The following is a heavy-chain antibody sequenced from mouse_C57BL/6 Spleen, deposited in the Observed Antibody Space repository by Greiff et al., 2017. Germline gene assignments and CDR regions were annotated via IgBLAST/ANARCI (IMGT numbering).Heavy chain of an antibody. Sequence: EVQRVESGGGLVQPGASLKLSCESYEYEFPSHDMSWVRKTPEQRLELVAAINSDGGSTYYPDTMERRFIITRDNTKKTQYLQLSSLRSEDTALYYCARHGGKGFAYWGQGTLVTVAA. D-gene: IGHD1-1*02. V-gene: IGHV5-2*01. CDR2: INSDGGST. CDR3: ARHGGKGFAY. CDR1: EYEFPSHD. J-gene: IGHJ3*01.